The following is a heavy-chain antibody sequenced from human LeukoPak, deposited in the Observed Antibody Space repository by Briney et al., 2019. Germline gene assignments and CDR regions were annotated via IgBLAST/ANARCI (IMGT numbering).Heavy chain of an antibody. V-gene: IGHV3-66*04. CDR2: IYSGGGT. D-gene: IGHD3-10*01. J-gene: IGHJ4*02. Sequence: GGSLRLSCAASGITVSGNYMSWVRQAPGKGLEWVSVIYSGGGTNNADSVKGRFTISRDNIKNTLYLQLNSLRAEDTAVYYCARHTSGVADYWGQGTLVTVSS. CDR3: ARHTSGVADY. CDR1: GITVSGNY.